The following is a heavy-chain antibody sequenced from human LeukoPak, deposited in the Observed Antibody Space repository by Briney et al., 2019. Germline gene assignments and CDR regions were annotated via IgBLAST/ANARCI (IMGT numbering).Heavy chain of an antibody. Sequence: GASVKVSCKASGYTFTSYYMHWVRQAPGQGLEWMGIINPSGGSTSYAQKFQGRVTMTRDTSTSTVYMELSSLRSEDTAVYYCAKSPPANIPDDYWGQGTLVTVSS. V-gene: IGHV1-46*01. D-gene: IGHD2/OR15-2a*01. CDR1: GYTFTSYY. CDR2: INPSGGST. CDR3: AKSPPANIPDDY. J-gene: IGHJ4*02.